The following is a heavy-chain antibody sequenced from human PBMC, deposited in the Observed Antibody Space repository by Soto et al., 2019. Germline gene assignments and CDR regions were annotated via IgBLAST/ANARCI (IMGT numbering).Heavy chain of an antibody. J-gene: IGHJ4*02. CDR1: GFNFKNNA. V-gene: IGHV3-23*01. Sequence: HPGGSLRLSCAASGFNFKNNAMNWVRQAPGKGLEWLSSIISGGSTTYYADSVRGRFTISRDNSKNTLYLQMNSLRAEDTALYYCAKARYGDGRGFDFWGQGTLVTVSS. CDR2: IISGGSTT. D-gene: IGHD4-17*01. CDR3: AKARYGDGRGFDF.